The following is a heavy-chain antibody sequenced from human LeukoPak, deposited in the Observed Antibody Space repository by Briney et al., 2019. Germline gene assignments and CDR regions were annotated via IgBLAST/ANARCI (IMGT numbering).Heavy chain of an antibody. CDR2: ISGSGGST. J-gene: IGHJ2*01. Sequence: GGSLRLSCAASGFTFSSYAMSWVRQAPGKGLEWVSAISGSGGSTYYADSVKGRFTISRDNSKNTVHLQMTSLRAEDTAVYYCARVYDSSGYYYRSWCFDLWGRGTLVAVSS. D-gene: IGHD3-22*01. CDR1: GFTFSSYA. V-gene: IGHV3-23*01. CDR3: ARVYDSSGYYYRSWCFDL.